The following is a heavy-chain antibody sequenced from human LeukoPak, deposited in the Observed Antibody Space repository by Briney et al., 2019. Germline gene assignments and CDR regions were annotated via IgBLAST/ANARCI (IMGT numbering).Heavy chain of an antibody. CDR1: GFTFSNYN. CDR2: ITSTSSYI. D-gene: IGHD5-18*01. CDR3: ASRGYSYGFDY. V-gene: IGHV3-21*01. J-gene: IGHJ4*02. Sequence: GGSLRLSCEASGFTFSNYNMNWVRQAPGKELEWVSSITSTSSYIYYADSVKGRFTISRDNAKNSLYLQMSSLGAEDTAVYYCASRGYSYGFDYWGQGTLVTVSS.